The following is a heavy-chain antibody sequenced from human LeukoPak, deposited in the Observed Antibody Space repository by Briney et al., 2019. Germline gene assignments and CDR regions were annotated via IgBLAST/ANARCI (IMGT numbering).Heavy chain of an antibody. J-gene: IGHJ4*02. CDR3: ARCYYDILTGYSDFDY. Sequence: PGGSLRLSCAASGFTFSSYWMSWVRQVPGKGLEWVANIKQDGSERYYVDSVKGRFTISRDNAKNSLYLQMNSLRAEDTAVYYCARCYYDILTGYSDFDYWGQGTLVTVSS. V-gene: IGHV3-7*03. D-gene: IGHD3-9*01. CDR2: IKQDGSER. CDR1: GFTFSSYW.